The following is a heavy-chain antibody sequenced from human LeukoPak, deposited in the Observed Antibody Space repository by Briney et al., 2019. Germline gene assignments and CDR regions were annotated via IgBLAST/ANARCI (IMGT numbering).Heavy chain of an antibody. Sequence: PGGSLGLSCAASGFTVSSNYMSWVRQAPGKGLEWVSVIYSGGSTYYADSVKGRFTISRDNSKNTLYLQMGSLRAEDMAVYYCARDRGYGDYGDYWGQGTLVTVSS. CDR2: IYSGGST. D-gene: IGHD4-17*01. CDR3: ARDRGYGDYGDY. V-gene: IGHV3-53*05. CDR1: GFTVSSNY. J-gene: IGHJ4*02.